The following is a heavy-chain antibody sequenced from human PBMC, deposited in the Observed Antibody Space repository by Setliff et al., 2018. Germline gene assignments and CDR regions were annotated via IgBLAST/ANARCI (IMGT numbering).Heavy chain of an antibody. Sequence: GVLRLSCAASGFTFSTYWMGWVRQAPGKGLEWVANIKQDGGEKYYVDSVKGRFTISRDNPNNSLYLQMNNLRAEDTAVYYCARGGYSYGYWGQGTLVTVSS. V-gene: IGHV3-7*04. J-gene: IGHJ4*02. D-gene: IGHD5-18*01. CDR2: IKQDGGEK. CDR1: GFTFSTYW. CDR3: ARGGYSYGY.